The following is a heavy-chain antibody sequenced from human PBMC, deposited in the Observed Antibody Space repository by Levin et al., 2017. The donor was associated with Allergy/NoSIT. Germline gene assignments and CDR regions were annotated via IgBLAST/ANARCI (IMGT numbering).Heavy chain of an antibody. D-gene: IGHD5-18*01. CDR2: VYSHGAT. CDR3: ARDSGYNYAPDSFDM. J-gene: IGHJ3*02. V-gene: IGHV4-4*07. CDR1: GGSIDSAY. Sequence: SETLSLTCTVSGGSIDSAYWSWIRQPPGKRLEWIGRVYSHGATIYNPSLKTRVTMSVDTSKNQFSLRLRSVTAADTAVYYCARDSGYNYAPDSFDMWGQGTTVVVSS.